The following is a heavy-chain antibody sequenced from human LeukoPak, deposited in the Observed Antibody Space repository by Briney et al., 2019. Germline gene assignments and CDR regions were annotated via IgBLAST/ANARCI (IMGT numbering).Heavy chain of an antibody. CDR1: GDSVSSNSAA. CDR2: TYYRSKWYN. V-gene: IGHV6-1*01. Sequence: SQTLSLTRAISGDSVSSNSAAWNWLRQSPSRGLEWLGRTYYRSKWYNDYAVSVKSRITINPDTSKNQFSLQLNSVTPEDTAVYYCARASYYYDSSGYEGDTFEYYYGMDVWGQGTTVTVSS. J-gene: IGHJ6*02. D-gene: IGHD3-22*01. CDR3: ARASYYYDSSGYEGDTFEYYYGMDV.